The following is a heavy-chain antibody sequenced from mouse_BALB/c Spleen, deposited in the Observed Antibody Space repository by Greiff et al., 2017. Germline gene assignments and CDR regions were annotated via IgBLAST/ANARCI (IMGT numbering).Heavy chain of an antibody. CDR2: INPSNGRT. V-gene: IGHV1S81*02. CDR3: ARDSSGYVDYYAMDY. J-gene: IGHJ4*01. D-gene: IGHD3-2*01. CDR1: GYTFTSYW. Sequence: VQLQQSGAELVKPGASVKLSCKASGYTFTSYWMHWVKQRPGQGLEWIGEINPSNGRTNYNEKFKSKATLTVDKSSSTAYMQLSSLTSEDSAVYYCARDSSGYVDYYAMDYWGQGTSVTVSS.